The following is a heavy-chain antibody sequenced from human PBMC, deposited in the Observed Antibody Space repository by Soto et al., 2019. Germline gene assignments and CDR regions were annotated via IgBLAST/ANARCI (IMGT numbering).Heavy chain of an antibody. CDR1: GFTFSSYA. J-gene: IGHJ4*02. Sequence: PGGSLILSCAAAGFTFSSYAMSWVRQAPGKGLEWDSAISGSGGSTYYADSVKGRFTISRDNSKNTLYLQMNSLRAEDTAVYYCAKHPNPGPHIVVVIAIVSPYYFDYWGQGTLVTVSS. CDR3: AKHPNPGPHIVVVIAIVSPYYFDY. D-gene: IGHD2-21*01. V-gene: IGHV3-23*01. CDR2: ISGSGGST.